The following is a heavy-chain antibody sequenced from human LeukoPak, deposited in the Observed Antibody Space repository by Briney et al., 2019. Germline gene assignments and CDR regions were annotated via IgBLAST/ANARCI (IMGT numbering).Heavy chain of an antibody. D-gene: IGHD1-14*01. V-gene: IGHV3-48*03. CDR1: GFIFSSFE. J-gene: IGHJ6*02. CDR3: ARDGGPITLHYALDT. CDR2: INSGASNI. Sequence: PGGSLRLSCAASGFIFSSFEMIWVRQAPGKGLEWVPYINSGASNIQYADSVKGRFTISRDNAKNSLYLQMNALRGDDTAVYYCARDGGPITLHYALDTWGQGTTVTVSS.